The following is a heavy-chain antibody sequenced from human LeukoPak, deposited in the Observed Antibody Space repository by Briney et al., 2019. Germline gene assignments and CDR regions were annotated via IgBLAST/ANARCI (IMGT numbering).Heavy chain of an antibody. V-gene: IGHV1-18*01. Sequence: ASVKVSCKASGYTFTSHGISWVRQAPGQGLEWMGWISAYNGNTNYAQKLQGRVTMTTDTSTSTAYMELRSLRSDDTAVYYCARVSGCSGYDPFDYWGQGTLVTVSS. CDR2: ISAYNGNT. CDR1: GYTFTSHG. D-gene: IGHD5-12*01. CDR3: ARVSGCSGYDPFDY. J-gene: IGHJ4*02.